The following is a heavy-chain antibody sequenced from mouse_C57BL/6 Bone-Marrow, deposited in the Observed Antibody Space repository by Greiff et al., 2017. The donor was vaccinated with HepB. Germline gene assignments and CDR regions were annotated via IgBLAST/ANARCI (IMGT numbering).Heavy chain of an antibody. Sequence: EVKLVESGGGLVQPGGSLKLSCAASGFTFSDYYMYWVRQTPEKRLEWVAYISNGGGSTYYPDTVKGRFTISRDNAKNTLYLQMSRLKSEDTAMYYCARHLYYYGSSYGAMDYWGQGTSVTVSS. V-gene: IGHV5-12*01. CDR1: GFTFSDYY. J-gene: IGHJ4*01. CDR3: ARHLYYYGSSYGAMDY. D-gene: IGHD1-1*01. CDR2: ISNGGGST.